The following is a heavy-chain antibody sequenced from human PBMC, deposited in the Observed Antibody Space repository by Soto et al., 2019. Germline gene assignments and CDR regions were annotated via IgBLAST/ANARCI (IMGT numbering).Heavy chain of an antibody. V-gene: IGHV1-69*01. CDR2: IIPIFGTA. CDR1: GGTFSSYA. Sequence: QVQLVQSGAEVKKPGSSVKVSCKASGGTFSSYAISWVRQAPGQGLEWMGGIIPIFGTANYAQKFQGRVTITADESTSTAYLEPSSPRSEDRAVYYCARDPPGGAWGMDVWGQGTTVTVSS. CDR3: ARDPPGGAWGMDV. D-gene: IGHD1-26*01. J-gene: IGHJ6*02.